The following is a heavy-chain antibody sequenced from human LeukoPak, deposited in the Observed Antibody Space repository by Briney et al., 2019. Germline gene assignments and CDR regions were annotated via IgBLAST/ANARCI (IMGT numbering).Heavy chain of an antibody. Sequence: PSETLSLTCAVYGGSFSGYYWSWIRQPPGKGLEWIGEINHSGSTNYNPSLKSRVTISVGTSKNQFSLKLSSVTAADTAVYYCARGRDYRRYYGMDVWGQGTTVTVSS. CDR3: ARGRDYRRYYGMDV. V-gene: IGHV4-34*01. D-gene: IGHD4-4*01. CDR1: GGSFSGYY. J-gene: IGHJ6*02. CDR2: INHSGST.